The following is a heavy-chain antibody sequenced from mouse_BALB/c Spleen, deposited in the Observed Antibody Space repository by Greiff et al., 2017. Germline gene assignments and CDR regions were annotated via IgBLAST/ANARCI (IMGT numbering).Heavy chain of an antibody. CDR1: GYTFTDYE. CDR2: IDPETGGT. J-gene: IGHJ3*01. Sequence: QVHVKQSGAELVRPGASVTLSCKASGYTFTDYEMHWVKQTPVHGLEWIGAIDPETGGTAYNQKFKGKATLTADKSSSTAYMELRSLTSEDSAVYYCTRDDYDYDVFAYWGQGTLVTVSA. D-gene: IGHD2-4*01. V-gene: IGHV1-15*01. CDR3: TRDDYDYDVFAY.